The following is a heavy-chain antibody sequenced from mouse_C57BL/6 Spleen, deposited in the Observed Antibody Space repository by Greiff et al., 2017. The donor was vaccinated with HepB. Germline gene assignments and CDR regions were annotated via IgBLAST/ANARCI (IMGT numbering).Heavy chain of an antibody. CDR3: TRTLTGTGGFAY. D-gene: IGHD4-1*01. CDR1: GYTFTDYE. CDR2: IDPETGGT. J-gene: IGHJ3*01. V-gene: IGHV1-15*01. Sequence: QVQLQQSGAELVRPGASVTLSCKASGYTFTDYEMHWVKQTPVHGLEWIGAIDPETGGTAYNQKFKGKAILTADKSSSTAYMELRSLTSEDSAVYYCTRTLTGTGGFAYWGQVTLVTVSA.